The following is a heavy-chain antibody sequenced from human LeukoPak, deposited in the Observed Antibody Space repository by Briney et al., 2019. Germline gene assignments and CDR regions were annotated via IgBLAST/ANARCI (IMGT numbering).Heavy chain of an antibody. Sequence: GGSLRLSCAASGFTFSSYSMNWVRQAPGKGLEWVSSISSSSSYIYYADSVKGRFTISRDNAKNLLYLQMNSLRAEDTAVHYCARSGGSYYPPDYWGQGTLVTVSS. CDR2: ISSSSSYI. D-gene: IGHD1-26*01. J-gene: IGHJ4*02. V-gene: IGHV3-21*01. CDR3: ARSGGSYYPPDY. CDR1: GFTFSSYS.